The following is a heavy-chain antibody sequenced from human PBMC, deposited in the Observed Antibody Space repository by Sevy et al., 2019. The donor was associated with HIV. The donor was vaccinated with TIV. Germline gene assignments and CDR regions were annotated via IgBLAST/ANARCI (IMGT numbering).Heavy chain of an antibody. Sequence: GGSLRLSCATSGFPFNIYSMSWVRQAPGKGLEWVSTLSFGCGKINYADSVKGRVTISRDNSVTTLYLLMNSLRAEDTALYFCAREGCSKLHDYWGRGTLVTVSS. J-gene: IGHJ4*02. CDR3: AREGCSKLHDY. V-gene: IGHV3-23*01. CDR1: GFPFNIYS. D-gene: IGHD2-2*01. CDR2: LSFGCGKI.